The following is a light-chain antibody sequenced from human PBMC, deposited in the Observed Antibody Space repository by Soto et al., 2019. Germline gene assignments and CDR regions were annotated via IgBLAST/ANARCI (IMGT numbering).Light chain of an antibody. Sequence: QPVRTQSSSASASLGSSVKDTCTLSSGHSSYIIAWHQQQPGKAPRYLMKLEGSGSYNKGSGVPDRFSGSSSGADRYLTISNLQFEDEADYYCETWDSNTHTVFGGETKLTVL. CDR2: LEGSGSY. V-gene: IGLV4-60*02. CDR3: ETWDSNTHTV. CDR1: SGHSSYI. J-gene: IGLJ3*02.